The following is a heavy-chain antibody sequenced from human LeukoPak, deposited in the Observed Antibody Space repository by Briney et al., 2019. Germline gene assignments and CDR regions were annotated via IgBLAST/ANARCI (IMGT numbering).Heavy chain of an antibody. CDR2: INHSGST. V-gene: IGHV4-34*01. D-gene: IGHD6-19*01. Sequence: SETLSLTCAVYGGSFSGYYWSWIRLPPGKGLEWIGEINHSGSTNYNPSLKSRVTISVDTSKNQFSLKLSSVTAADTAVYYCATYSSGWYHYWGQGTLVTVSS. CDR1: GGSFSGYY. J-gene: IGHJ4*02. CDR3: ATYSSGWYHY.